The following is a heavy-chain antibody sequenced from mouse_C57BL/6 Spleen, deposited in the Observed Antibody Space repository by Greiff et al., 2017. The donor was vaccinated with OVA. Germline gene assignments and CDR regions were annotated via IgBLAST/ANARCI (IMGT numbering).Heavy chain of an antibody. CDR3: ARSYYDYGAWFAY. D-gene: IGHD2-4*01. CDR1: GYTFTSYW. CDR2: INPSNGGT. J-gene: IGHJ3*01. Sequence: VQLQQPGTELVKPGASVKLSCKASGYTFTSYWMHWVKQRPGQGLEWIGNINPSNGGTNYNEKFKSKATLTVDKSSSTAYMQLSSLTSEDSAVYYGARSYYDYGAWFAYWGQGTLVTVSA. V-gene: IGHV1-53*01.